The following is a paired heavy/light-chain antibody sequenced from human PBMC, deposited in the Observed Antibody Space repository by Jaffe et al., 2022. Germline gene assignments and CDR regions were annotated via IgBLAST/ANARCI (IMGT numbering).Light chain of an antibody. J-gene: IGLJ3*02. V-gene: IGLV2-14*03. CDR3: SSYTGTSTLVM. CDR2: EVW. Sequence: QSALTQPASVSGFPGQSITISCTGIISDNGAYKYVSWYQQHPGKAPKLLIYEVWNRPSGVSSRFSGFKSGNTASLTISGLQAEDEADYYCSSYTGTSTLVMFGGWSKLTIL. CDR1: ISDNGAYKY.
Heavy chain of an antibody. D-gene: IGHD2-21*01. Sequence: EVQLLESGGDLAQPGGSLRLSCVASGFTFSSQVFSSYAMSWVRQAPGKGLEWVSAVSGSGDETYYADSVRGRFTASRDNFRDTLYLQMNSLRADDTATYYCAKSNSVAILTRGSFDSWGQGTLVTVSS. CDR1: GFTFSSQVFSSYA. CDR3: AKSNSVAILTRGSFDS. CDR2: VSGSGDET. V-gene: IGHV3-23*01. J-gene: IGHJ4*02.